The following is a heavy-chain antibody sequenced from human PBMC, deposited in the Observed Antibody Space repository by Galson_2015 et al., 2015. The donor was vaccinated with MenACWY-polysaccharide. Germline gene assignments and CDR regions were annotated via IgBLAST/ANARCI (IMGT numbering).Heavy chain of an antibody. CDR3: AKVRGGQGPRDRMDG. CDR2: VYASGST. J-gene: IGHJ6*02. V-gene: IGHV4-4*07. Sequence: TCTVSGASISAYYWSWIRQPAGKGLEWIGRVYASGSTNSNPSLKSRLTMSVDTSKNQFSLRLSSVTAADTAVYYCAKVRGGQGPRDRMDGWGQGTTGTGS. D-gene: IGHD3-10*01. CDR1: GASISAYY.